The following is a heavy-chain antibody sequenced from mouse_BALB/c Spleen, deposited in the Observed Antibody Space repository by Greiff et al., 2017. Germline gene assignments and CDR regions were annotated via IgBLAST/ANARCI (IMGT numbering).Heavy chain of an antibody. J-gene: IGHJ2*01. Sequence: QVQLKQPGAELVKPGASVKLSCKASGYTFTSYYMYWVKQRPGQGLEWIGGINPSNGGTNFNEKFKSKATLTVDKSSSTAYMHLSSLTSEDSAVYYCTRGNYWGQGTTLTVSS. CDR2: INPSNGGT. CDR3: TRGNY. CDR1: GYTFTSYY. V-gene: IGHV1S81*02.